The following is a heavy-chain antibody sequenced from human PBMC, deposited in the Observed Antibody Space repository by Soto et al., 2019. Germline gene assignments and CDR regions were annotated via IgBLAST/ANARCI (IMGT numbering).Heavy chain of an antibody. J-gene: IGHJ4*02. Sequence: EVQLLESGGGLVQPGGSLRLSCAASGFTFSSYAMSWVRQAPGKGLEWISAISGSGGSTYYADSVKGRFTISRDNSKNTLHLQMNSLRAEDTAVYFCAKGERIMIIGVVIQAEEYYFDYWGQGTLVTVSS. CDR2: ISGSGGST. CDR1: GFTFSSYA. D-gene: IGHD3-3*01. CDR3: AKGERIMIIGVVIQAEEYYFDY. V-gene: IGHV3-23*01.